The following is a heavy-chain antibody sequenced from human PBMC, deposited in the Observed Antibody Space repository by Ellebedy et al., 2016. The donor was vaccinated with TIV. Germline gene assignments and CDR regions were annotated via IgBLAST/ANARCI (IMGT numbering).Heavy chain of an antibody. D-gene: IGHD3-9*01. V-gene: IGHV3-30*18. J-gene: IGHJ4*02. CDR3: AKDLFDYYYNFAGYPYS. CDR1: GFTFSNYA. CDR2: ISYDGSSQ. Sequence: GGSLRLSCAASGFTFSNYAMYWVRQAPGKGLEWVAVISYDGSSQYYSASVKGRLTISRDNSKNTLFLQISSLRAEDTAMYFCAKDLFDYYYNFAGYPYSWGQGTLVTVSS.